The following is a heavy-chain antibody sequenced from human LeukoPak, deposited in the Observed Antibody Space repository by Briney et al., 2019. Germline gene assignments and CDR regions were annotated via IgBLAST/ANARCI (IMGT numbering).Heavy chain of an antibody. D-gene: IGHD3-9*01. CDR1: GFTFNTYT. Sequence: GGSLTLSCAASGFTFNTYTMNWVRQAPGKGLEWVSSITASSTAIYPADSVKGRFTISRDSPKNFLYLQMNRRRAEDTAVYYCARTYYDILTGYNPYFDYWGQGTLVTVSS. J-gene: IGHJ4*02. CDR2: ITASSTAI. CDR3: ARTYYDILTGYNPYFDY. V-gene: IGHV3-21*01.